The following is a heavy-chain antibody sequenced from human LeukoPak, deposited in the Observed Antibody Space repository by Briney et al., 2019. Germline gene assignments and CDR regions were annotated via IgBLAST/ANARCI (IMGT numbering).Heavy chain of an antibody. J-gene: IGHJ4*02. D-gene: IGHD3-22*01. CDR3: AKERATYYYDSSSQPFDY. CDR1: GFTFSSYA. CDR2: ISGSGGST. Sequence: GGSLRLSCAASGFTFSSYAMCWVRQAPGKGLEWVSAISGSGGSTYYADSVKGRFTISRDNSKNTLYLQMNSLRAEDTAVYYCAKERATYYYDSSSQPFDYWGQGTLVTVSS. V-gene: IGHV3-23*01.